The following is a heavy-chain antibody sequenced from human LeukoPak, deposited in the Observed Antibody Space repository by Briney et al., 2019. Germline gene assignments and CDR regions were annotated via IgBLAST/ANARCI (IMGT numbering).Heavy chain of an antibody. CDR3: AKTTVSHYFDY. D-gene: IGHD4-17*01. Sequence: GGSLRLSCAASGFTFSSYAMSWIRQAPGKGLEWVPAINGSGGSTYYADSVNGRFTISRDNSKNTLYLQMNSLRAEDTAVYYCAKTTVSHYFDYWGQGTLVTVSS. V-gene: IGHV3-23*01. CDR1: GFTFSSYA. J-gene: IGHJ4*02. CDR2: INGSGGST.